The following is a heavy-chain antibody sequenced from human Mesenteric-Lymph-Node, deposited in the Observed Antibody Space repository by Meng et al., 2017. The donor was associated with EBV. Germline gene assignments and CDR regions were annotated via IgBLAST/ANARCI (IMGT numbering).Heavy chain of an antibody. Sequence: QVQLVQSGPEVNKPGSSVQVSCKASGGSFNTHAINWVRPAPGQGLEWMGGVIPVFGSPFYAQNFQGRVTIAADESTNTVYLHLYSLRSEDTALYYCARGWEITYYFDIWGQGTLVTVSS. J-gene: IGHJ4*02. CDR3: ARGWEITYYFDI. CDR2: VIPVFGSP. CDR1: GGSFNTHA. V-gene: IGHV1-69*01. D-gene: IGHD1-14*01.